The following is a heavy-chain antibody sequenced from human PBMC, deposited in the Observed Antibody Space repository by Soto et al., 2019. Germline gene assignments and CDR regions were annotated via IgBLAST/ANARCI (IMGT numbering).Heavy chain of an antibody. V-gene: IGHV3-30*18. CDR2: ISYDGSNK. J-gene: IGHJ4*02. Sequence: QVQLVESGGGVVQPGRSLRLSCAASGFTFSSYGMHWVRQAPGKGLEWVAVISYDGSNKYYADSVKGRFTISRDNSKNTLYLQMNSLRAEDTAVYYCAKDGGVYGGPSFDYWGQGTLVTVSS. CDR1: GFTFSSYG. D-gene: IGHD2-8*01. CDR3: AKDGGVYGGPSFDY.